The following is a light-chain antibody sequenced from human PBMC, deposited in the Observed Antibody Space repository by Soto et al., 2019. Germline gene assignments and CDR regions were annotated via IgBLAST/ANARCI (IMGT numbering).Light chain of an antibody. Sequence: EIVLTQSPGSLSLLPGERATLSCRASQSVSYNYIAWYQKKPDQAPRLLIFDASRRATGIPDRFSGSGSGTDFTLTISRLEPEDFAVYYCKQYGNLPLTFGGGTKV. CDR2: DAS. J-gene: IGKJ4*01. V-gene: IGKV3-20*01. CDR3: KQYGNLPLT. CDR1: QSVSYNY.